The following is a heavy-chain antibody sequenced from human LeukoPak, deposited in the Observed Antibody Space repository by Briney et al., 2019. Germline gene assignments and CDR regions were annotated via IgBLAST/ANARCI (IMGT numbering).Heavy chain of an antibody. CDR3: ARRNSGSFDY. Sequence: SETLSLTCSVSGGSISSYYWSWIRQPPGKGLEWIGYIYYSGSTNYNPSLKSRVTISVDTSKNQFSLKLSSVTAADTAVYYCARRNSGSFDYWGQGTLVTVSS. CDR2: IYYSGST. CDR1: GGSISSYY. V-gene: IGHV4-59*08. D-gene: IGHD1-26*01. J-gene: IGHJ4*02.